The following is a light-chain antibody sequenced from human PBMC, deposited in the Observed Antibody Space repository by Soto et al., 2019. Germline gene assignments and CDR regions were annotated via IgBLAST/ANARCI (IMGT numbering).Light chain of an antibody. CDR3: SSYTNTGTLVV. CDR2: EVA. J-gene: IGLJ3*02. Sequence: LTQPASVSGSPGQSITISCSGSGSDIGTYNFVSWYQHHPGRAPKLIISEVANRPSGVSDRFSGSKSGSLASLTISGLQADDEAVYYCSSYTNTGTLVVFGVGTKLTVL. CDR1: GSDIGTYNF. V-gene: IGLV2-14*01.